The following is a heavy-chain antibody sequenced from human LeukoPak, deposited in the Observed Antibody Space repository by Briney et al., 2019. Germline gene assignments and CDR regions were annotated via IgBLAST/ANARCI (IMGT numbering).Heavy chain of an antibody. Sequence: SETLSLTCAVYDGSFSDYYWSWIRQPPGKGLEWVGEINHSGSTNYNPSLKSRVTISVDTSKNQFSLKLSSVTAADTAVYYCARLGPRWGYSYGWPVDVWGKGTTVTVSS. D-gene: IGHD5-18*01. J-gene: IGHJ6*04. V-gene: IGHV4-34*01. CDR2: INHSGST. CDR3: ARLGPRWGYSYGWPVDV. CDR1: DGSFSDYY.